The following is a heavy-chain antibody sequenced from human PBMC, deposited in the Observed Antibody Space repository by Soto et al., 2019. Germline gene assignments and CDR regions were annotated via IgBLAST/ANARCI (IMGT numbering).Heavy chain of an antibody. D-gene: IGHD4-17*01. Sequence: EVQLVESGGGLVQAGGSLRLSCAASGFTFSEYWVNWVRQTPGKGLEWVANIKGDGSEKYYVDSLKGRFTISRDNAKNSLYLQINSLRAEDTAVYYCVRGTVAPGLDYWGQGTLVTVSS. CDR3: VRGTVAPGLDY. CDR2: IKGDGSEK. CDR1: GFTFSEYW. V-gene: IGHV3-7*01. J-gene: IGHJ4*02.